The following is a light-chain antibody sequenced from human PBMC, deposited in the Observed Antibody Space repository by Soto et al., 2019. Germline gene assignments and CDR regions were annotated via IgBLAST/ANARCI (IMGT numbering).Light chain of an antibody. CDR2: DAS. J-gene: IGKJ5*01. V-gene: IGKV3-11*01. CDR1: LSVSVY. CDR3: QQRNIWPPVT. Sequence: EIVMTPSPATLSLSPGERATLSCRTSLSVSVYLDWYQQTPGQAPRLLIYDASNRATGIPARFSGSGSGTDFTLTISSLEPEDSAVYYCQQRNIWPPVTFGQGTRLEIK.